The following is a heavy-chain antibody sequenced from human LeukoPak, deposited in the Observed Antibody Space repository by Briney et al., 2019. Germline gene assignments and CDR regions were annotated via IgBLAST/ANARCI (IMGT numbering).Heavy chain of an antibody. Sequence: EASVKVSCKASGGTFSSYAISWVRQAPGQGLEWMGGIIPIFGTANYAQKFQGRVTITADESTSTAYMELSSLRSEDTAVYYCARGHSSQRWYYYYGMDVWGQGTTVTVSS. CDR2: IIPIFGTA. V-gene: IGHV1-69*13. D-gene: IGHD6-19*01. CDR3: ARGHSSQRWYYYYGMDV. J-gene: IGHJ6*02. CDR1: GGTFSSYA.